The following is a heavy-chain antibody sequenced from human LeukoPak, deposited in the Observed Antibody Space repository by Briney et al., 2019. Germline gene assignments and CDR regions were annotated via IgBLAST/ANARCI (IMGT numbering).Heavy chain of an antibody. CDR3: ARGSYYDDSSGLAPDY. CDR1: GFTFSSYE. CDR2: ISSSGSTI. V-gene: IGHV3-48*03. J-gene: IGHJ4*02. Sequence: GGSLRLSCAASGFTFSSYEMNWVRQAPGKGLEWVSYISSSGSTIYYADSVKGRFTISRDDAKNSLFLQMNSLRAEDTAVYYCARGSYYDDSSGLAPDYWGQGTLVTVSS. D-gene: IGHD3-22*01.